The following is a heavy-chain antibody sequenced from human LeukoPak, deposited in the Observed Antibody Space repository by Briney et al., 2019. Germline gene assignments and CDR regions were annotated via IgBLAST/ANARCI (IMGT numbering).Heavy chain of an antibody. J-gene: IGHJ5*02. CDR3: AKGAVAGKVDWFDP. V-gene: IGHV3-23*01. Sequence: GGSLRLSCAASGFTFSNFAMMWVRQAPGTGLQWVSPITGYGATFYADTVRGRFTIFGDTSMNTRSLQMNSLGAEDTAVYYCAKGAVAGKVDWFDPWGQGTLVTVYS. CDR1: GFTFSNFA. D-gene: IGHD6-19*01. CDR2: ITGYGAT.